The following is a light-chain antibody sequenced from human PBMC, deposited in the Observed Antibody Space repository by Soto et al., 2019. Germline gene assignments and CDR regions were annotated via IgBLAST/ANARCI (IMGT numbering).Light chain of an antibody. CDR2: EVS. J-gene: IGLJ2*01. CDR1: SSDVGGHNS. Sequence: QSALTQPPSASGSPGQSVTISCTGTSSDVGGHNSVSWYQHHPGKAPKLMIYEVSKRPSGVPDRFSGSKSGNTASLTVSGLQAEDEADYYCSSYAGSNTVVFGGGTKVTVL. V-gene: IGLV2-8*01. CDR3: SSYAGSNTVV.